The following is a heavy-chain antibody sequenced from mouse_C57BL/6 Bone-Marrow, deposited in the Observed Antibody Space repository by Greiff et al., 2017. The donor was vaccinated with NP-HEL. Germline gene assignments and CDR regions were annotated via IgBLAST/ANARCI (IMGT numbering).Heavy chain of an antibody. CDR3: ARSDGYYDAMDY. V-gene: IGHV1-54*01. CDR2: INPGSGGT. J-gene: IGHJ4*01. CDR1: GYAFTNYL. Sequence: VQLKQSGAELVRPGTSVKVSCKASGYAFTNYLIEWVKQRPGQGLEWIGVINPGSGGTNYNEKFKGKATLTADKSSSTAYMQLSSLTSEDSAVYFCARSDGYYDAMDYWGQGTSVTVSS. D-gene: IGHD2-3*01.